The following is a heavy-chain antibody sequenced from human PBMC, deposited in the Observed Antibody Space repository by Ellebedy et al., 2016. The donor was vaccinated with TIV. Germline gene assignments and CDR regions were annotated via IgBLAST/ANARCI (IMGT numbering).Heavy chain of an antibody. V-gene: IGHV1-69*13. Sequence: SVKVSXKASGGTFSSYAISWVRQAPGQGLEWMGGIIPIFGTANYAQKFQGRVTITADESTSTAYMELSSLRSEDTAVYYCASGTPYYGGNGYYYYYYGMDVWGQGTTVTVSS. CDR1: GGTFSSYA. CDR3: ASGTPYYGGNGYYYYYYGMDV. CDR2: IIPIFGTA. J-gene: IGHJ6*02. D-gene: IGHD4-23*01.